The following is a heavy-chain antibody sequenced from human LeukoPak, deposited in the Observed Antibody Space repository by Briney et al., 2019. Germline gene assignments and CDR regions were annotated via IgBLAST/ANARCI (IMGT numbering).Heavy chain of an antibody. J-gene: IGHJ4*02. CDR1: GFTINSNY. V-gene: IGHV3-53*01. Sequence: GGSLRLSCAASGFTINSNYMSWVRQSPGKGLEWVSVIYGGGNTYYADSVKGRFTISRDNSKNTLYLQMNSLRAEDTAVYYCARDYSVRYSSGWYYWGQGTLVTVSS. D-gene: IGHD6-19*01. CDR3: ARDYSVRYSSGWYY. CDR2: IYGGGNT.